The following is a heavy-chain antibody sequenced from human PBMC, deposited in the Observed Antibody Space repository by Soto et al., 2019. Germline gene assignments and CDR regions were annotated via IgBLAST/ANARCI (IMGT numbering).Heavy chain of an antibody. Sequence: QVQLVQSGAEVKKPGASVKVSCKASGYTFTSYYMHWVRQAPGQGLEWMGIINPSGGSTSYAQKFQGRVTMTRDRSTSTVYMELSSLRSEDTAVYCCARVEGSIVVVPAAAGALNYWGQGTLVTVSS. D-gene: IGHD2-2*01. V-gene: IGHV1-46*01. J-gene: IGHJ4*02. CDR3: ARVEGSIVVVPAAAGALNY. CDR1: GYTFTSYY. CDR2: INPSGGST.